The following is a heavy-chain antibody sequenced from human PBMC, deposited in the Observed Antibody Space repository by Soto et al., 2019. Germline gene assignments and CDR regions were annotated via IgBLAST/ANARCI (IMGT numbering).Heavy chain of an antibody. CDR2: INPSGGST. D-gene: IGHD2-15*01. CDR1: GYTFTSYY. Sequence: ASVKVSCKASGYTFTSYYMHWVRQAPGQRLEWMGIINPSGGSTSYAQKFQGRVTMTRDTSTSTVYMELSSLRSEDTAVYYCARDKVVTTRLYYYYGMDVWGQGTTVTVSS. CDR3: ARDKVVTTRLYYYYGMDV. J-gene: IGHJ6*02. V-gene: IGHV1-46*01.